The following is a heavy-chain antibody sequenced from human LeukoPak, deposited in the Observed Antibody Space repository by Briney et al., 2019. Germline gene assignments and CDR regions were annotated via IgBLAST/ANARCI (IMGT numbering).Heavy chain of an antibody. J-gene: IGHJ3*02. CDR1: GYTLTELS. Sequence: ASVKVSCKVSGYTLTELSMHWVRQAPGKGLEWMGGFDPEDGETIYAQKFQGRVTMTEDTSTDTAYMELSSLRSEDTAVYYCATGVQRGTEQYSSGWYDAFDIWGQGTMVTVSS. V-gene: IGHV1-24*01. CDR2: FDPEDGET. D-gene: IGHD6-19*01. CDR3: ATGVQRGTEQYSSGWYDAFDI.